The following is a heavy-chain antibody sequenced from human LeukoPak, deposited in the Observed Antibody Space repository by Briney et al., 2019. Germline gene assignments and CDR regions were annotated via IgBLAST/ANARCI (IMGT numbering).Heavy chain of an antibody. CDR3: ARPTIVGSTAGAFDI. CDR2: VYFSGTT. Sequence: TSETLSLTCTVSGGSISSYYWSWIRQPPGKGLEWIGYVYFSGTTSYNPSLESRVTISVDTSKNQFSLKLSSLTASDTAVYYCARPTIVGSTAGAFDIWGRGTMVTVSS. V-gene: IGHV4-59*08. CDR1: GGSISSYY. D-gene: IGHD1-26*01. J-gene: IGHJ3*02.